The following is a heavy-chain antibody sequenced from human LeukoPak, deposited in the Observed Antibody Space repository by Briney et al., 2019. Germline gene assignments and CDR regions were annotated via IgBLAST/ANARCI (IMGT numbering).Heavy chain of an antibody. CDR2: ISSTSSTI. V-gene: IGHV3-48*02. J-gene: IGHJ5*01. D-gene: IGHD2-15*01. Sequence: GGSLRLSCAASGFTFRSYSMHWVRQAPGKGLEWVSYISSTSSTIYYADSVKGRFTISRDNAKNSLYLQMNSLRDEDTAVYYCAGGQGWQFDFWGQGTLVTVSS. CDR1: GFTFRSYS. CDR3: AGGQGWQFDF.